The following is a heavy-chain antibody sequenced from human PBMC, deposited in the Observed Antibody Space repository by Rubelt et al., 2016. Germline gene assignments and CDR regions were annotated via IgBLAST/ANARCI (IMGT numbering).Heavy chain of an antibody. Sequence: GGSLRLSCAASGFTFSNAWMNWVRQAPGKGLEWVAVLSSDGSNKYYADSVKGRFTISRDNSKNTLYLQMSSLRAEDTAVYYCVKDKGDGYTYDYWGQGTLVTVSS. CDR3: VKDKGDGYTYDY. J-gene: IGHJ4*02. D-gene: IGHD5-24*01. CDR2: LSSDGSNK. CDR1: GFTFSNAW. V-gene: IGHV3-30*18.